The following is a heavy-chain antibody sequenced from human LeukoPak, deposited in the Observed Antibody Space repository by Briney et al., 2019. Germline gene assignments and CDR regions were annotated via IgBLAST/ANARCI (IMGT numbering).Heavy chain of an antibody. CDR2: ISSSSSTI. CDR3: ARDRGIAVAGIDY. J-gene: IGHJ4*02. CDR1: GFTFSSYS. Sequence: GGSLRLSCAASGFTFSSYSMNWVRQAPGKGLEWVSYISSSSSTIYYADSVKGRFTISRDNAKNSLYLQMDSLRAEDTAVYYCARDRGIAVAGIDYWGQGTLVTVSS. D-gene: IGHD6-19*01. V-gene: IGHV3-48*04.